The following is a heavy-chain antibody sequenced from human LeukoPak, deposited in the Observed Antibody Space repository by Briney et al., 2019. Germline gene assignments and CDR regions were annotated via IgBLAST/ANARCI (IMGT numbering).Heavy chain of an antibody. CDR1: GYSISSGYY. V-gene: IGHV4-38-2*02. CDR2: IYHSGST. J-gene: IGHJ5*02. CDR3: VRRLVAAAGVWFDP. D-gene: IGHD6-13*01. Sequence: SETLSLTCTVSGYSISSGYYWGWIRQPPGKGLEWIGSIYHSGSTYYNPSLKSRVTISVDTSKKHFSLKLSSVAAADTAVYYCVRRLVAAAGVWFDPWGQGTLVTVSS.